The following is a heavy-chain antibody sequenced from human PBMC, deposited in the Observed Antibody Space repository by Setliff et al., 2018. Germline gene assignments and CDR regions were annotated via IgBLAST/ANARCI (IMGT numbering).Heavy chain of an antibody. D-gene: IGHD2-2*02. CDR3: ARDREYCSRTSCYIDY. J-gene: IGHJ4*02. Sequence: ASVKVSCKASGYSFSTYAMHWVRQAPGQRLEWMGWINGGNGNTKYSQKFQGRITITRDTSASTAYMGMSSLRSEDTAVYYCARDREYCSRTSCYIDYWGQGALVTVSS. CDR1: GYSFSTYA. CDR2: INGGNGNT. V-gene: IGHV1-3*01.